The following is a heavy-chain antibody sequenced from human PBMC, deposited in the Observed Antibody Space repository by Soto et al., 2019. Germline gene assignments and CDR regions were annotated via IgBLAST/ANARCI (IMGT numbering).Heavy chain of an antibody. CDR1: GGSFSGYY. J-gene: IGHJ4*02. D-gene: IGHD6-19*01. Sequence: SETLSLTCAVYGGSFSGYYWSWIRQPPGKGLEWIGEINHSGSTNYNPSLKSRVTISVDTSKNQFSLKLSSVTAADTAVYYCARVAAVPGRRGLFDYWGQGILVTVS. CDR3: ARVAAVPGRRGLFDY. V-gene: IGHV4-34*01. CDR2: INHSGST.